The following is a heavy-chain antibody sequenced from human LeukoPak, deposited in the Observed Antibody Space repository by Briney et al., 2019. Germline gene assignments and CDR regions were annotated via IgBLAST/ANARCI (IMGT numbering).Heavy chain of an antibody. D-gene: IGHD1-26*01. CDR2: IYYSGTT. J-gene: IGHJ4*02. Sequence: SETLSLTCTVSGGSISGSSYYWGWIRQPPGKGLEWIGTIYYSGTTHYSPSLKSRVTISVDTSKNQFSLKLSSVTAADTAVYYCTRQSGYFGYWGQGTLVTVSS. V-gene: IGHV4-39*01. CDR3: TRQSGYFGY. CDR1: GGSISGSSYY.